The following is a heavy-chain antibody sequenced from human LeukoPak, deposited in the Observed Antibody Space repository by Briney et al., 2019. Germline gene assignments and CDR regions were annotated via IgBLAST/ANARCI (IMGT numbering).Heavy chain of an antibody. CDR3: ARHRVRGYSGYKYYFDY. CDR1: GGSFSGYY. Sequence: SETLSLTCAVYGGSFSGYYWSWIRQPPGKGLEWIGEINHSGSTNYNPSLKSRVTISVDTSKNQFSLKLSSVTAADTAEYYCARHRVRGYSGYKYYFDYWGQGTLVTVSS. J-gene: IGHJ4*02. D-gene: IGHD5-12*01. CDR2: INHSGST. V-gene: IGHV4-34*01.